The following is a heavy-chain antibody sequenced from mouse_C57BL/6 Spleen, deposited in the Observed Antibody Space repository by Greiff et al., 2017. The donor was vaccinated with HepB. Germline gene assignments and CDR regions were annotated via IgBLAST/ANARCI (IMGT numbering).Heavy chain of an antibody. Sequence: QVQLQQSGPGLVQPSQSLSITCTVSGFSLTSYGVHWVRQSPGKGLEWLGVIWSGGSTDYNAAFISRLSISKDNSKSQVFFKMNSLQADDTAIYYCASYSHWYFDVWGTGTTVTVSS. CDR3: ASYSHWYFDV. V-gene: IGHV2-2*01. CDR2: IWSGGST. D-gene: IGHD1-1*01. J-gene: IGHJ1*03. CDR1: GFSLTSYG.